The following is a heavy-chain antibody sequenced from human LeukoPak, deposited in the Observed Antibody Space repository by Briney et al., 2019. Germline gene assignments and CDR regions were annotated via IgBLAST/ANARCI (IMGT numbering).Heavy chain of an antibody. D-gene: IGHD1-26*01. V-gene: IGHV3-43*02. CDR3: ATWAFYHGLDV. CDR2: ISADGTT. Sequence: GGSLRLSCTASGFTFDKCAMHWVRQRPGKGLEWVSVISADGTTDHADSVKGRFTVSRDNSKESLFLQMNSLRAEDTALYYCATWAFYHGLDVWGQGTPVTVSS. J-gene: IGHJ6*02. CDR1: GFTFDKCA.